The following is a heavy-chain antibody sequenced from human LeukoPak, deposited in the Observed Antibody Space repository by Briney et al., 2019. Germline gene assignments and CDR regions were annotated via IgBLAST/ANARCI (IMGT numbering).Heavy chain of an antibody. CDR2: INPYRGDT. CDR1: GYTFTNYY. CDR3: AKGGRSNSGWELDH. V-gene: IGHV1-2*02. J-gene: IGHJ4*02. D-gene: IGHD6-19*01. Sequence: ASLKVSCQASGYTFTNYYIHWVRQAPGQGLEYMGWINPYRGDTRSTQKFQDRITMTRNTSINTANMELTRVTSDDTAVYYCAKGGRSNSGWELDHWGQGSLLTVSS.